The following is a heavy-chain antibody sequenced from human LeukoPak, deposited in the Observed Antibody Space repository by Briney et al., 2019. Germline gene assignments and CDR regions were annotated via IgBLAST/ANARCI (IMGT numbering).Heavy chain of an antibody. CDR1: GFTFSSYA. CDR3: AKALSNRITMIVVSG. V-gene: IGHV3-23*01. D-gene: IGHD3-22*01. CDR2: ISGSGGST. J-gene: IGHJ4*02. Sequence: GGSLRLSCAASGFTFSSYAMSWVRQAPGKGLEWVSAISGSGGSTYYADSVKGRFTISRDNSKNTLYLRMNSLRAEDTAVYYCAKALSNRITMIVVSGWGQGTLVTVSS.